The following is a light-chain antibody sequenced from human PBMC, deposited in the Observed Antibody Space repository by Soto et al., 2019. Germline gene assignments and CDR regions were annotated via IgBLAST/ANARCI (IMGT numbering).Light chain of an antibody. J-gene: IGLJ2*01. Sequence: QPASVSGSPGQSITISCTGTSSDVGGYNYVSWYQQHPGKAPKLMIYDVSNRPSGVSNRFSGSKSGNTASLTISGLQAEDEADYYCSSYTSSSVVFGGGTKLTVL. CDR1: SSDVGGYNY. CDR2: DVS. CDR3: SSYTSSSVV. V-gene: IGLV2-14*01.